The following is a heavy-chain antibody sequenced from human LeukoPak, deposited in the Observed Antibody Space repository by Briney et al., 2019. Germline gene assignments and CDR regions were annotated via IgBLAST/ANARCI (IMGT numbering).Heavy chain of an antibody. CDR1: GYAFTSYG. CDR3: ARYVAVAGTGLVNYYYMDV. D-gene: IGHD6-19*01. V-gene: IGHV1-18*01. J-gene: IGHJ6*03. Sequence: AASVKVSCKASGYAFTSYGISWVRQAPGQGLEWMGWISAYNGNTNYAQKLQGRVTMTTDTSTSTAYMELRSPRSDDTAVYYCARYVAVAGTGLVNYYYMDVWGKGTTVTVSS. CDR2: ISAYNGNT.